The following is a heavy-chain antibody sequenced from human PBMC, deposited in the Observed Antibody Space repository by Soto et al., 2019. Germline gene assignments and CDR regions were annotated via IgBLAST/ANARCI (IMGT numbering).Heavy chain of an antibody. CDR2: TYYRSGWYN. J-gene: IGHJ5*02. CDR3: ARGAHNSGWS. V-gene: IGHV6-1*01. CDR1: GDSFSSNSAA. Sequence: KQSQTLSLTCAISGDSFSSNSAAWHWIRQSPSRGLEWLGRTYYRSGWYNDYAVSVKSRITINPDIPKNQFSLQLNSVTPEDTAVYYCARGAHNSGWSWGQGTLVTVSS. D-gene: IGHD6-19*01.